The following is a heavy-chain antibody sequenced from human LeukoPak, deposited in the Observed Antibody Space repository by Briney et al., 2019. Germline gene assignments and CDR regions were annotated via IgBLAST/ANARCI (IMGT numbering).Heavy chain of an antibody. CDR2: ISGSGGST. J-gene: IGHJ4*02. Sequence: GGSLRLSCAASGFTFSSYAMSWVRQAPGKGLEWVSGISGSGGSTYYADSMKGRFTISRDNSKNTLYLQMNSLRAEDTAVYYCAKELPSSTSCCGFDYWGQGTLVTVSS. V-gene: IGHV3-23*01. D-gene: IGHD2-2*01. CDR3: AKELPSSTSCCGFDY. CDR1: GFTFSSYA.